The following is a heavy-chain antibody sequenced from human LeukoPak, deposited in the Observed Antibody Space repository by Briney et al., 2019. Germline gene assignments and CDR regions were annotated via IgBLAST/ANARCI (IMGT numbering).Heavy chain of an antibody. CDR3: AKGGRAIYGDYTSDY. CDR1: GFTFSSYG. Sequence: GGSLRLSCAASGFTFSSYGMHWVRQAPGKGLEWVAVISYDGSNKYYADSVKGRFTISRDNSKNTRYLQMNSLRAEDTAVYYCAKGGRAIYGDYTSDYWGQGTLVTVSS. CDR2: ISYDGSNK. V-gene: IGHV3-30*18. J-gene: IGHJ4*02. D-gene: IGHD4-17*01.